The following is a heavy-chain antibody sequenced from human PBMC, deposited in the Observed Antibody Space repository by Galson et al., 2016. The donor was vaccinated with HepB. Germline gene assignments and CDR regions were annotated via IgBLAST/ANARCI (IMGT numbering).Heavy chain of an antibody. J-gene: IGHJ4*02. CDR1: GYTFTGYF. Sequence: SVKVSCKASGYTFTGYFLHWVRQAPGPGLEWMGWINPNTGVTKLAQNFQARVTLTRDSSISTAYLELSGLTSDDTAIYYCARTLPHPYCSGGTCFLDYWGQGTLVTVSS. D-gene: IGHD2-15*01. V-gene: IGHV1-2*02. CDR2: INPNTGVT. CDR3: ARTLPHPYCSGGTCFLDY.